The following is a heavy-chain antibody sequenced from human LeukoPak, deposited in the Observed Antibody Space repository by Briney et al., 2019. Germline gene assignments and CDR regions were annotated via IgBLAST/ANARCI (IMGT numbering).Heavy chain of an antibody. V-gene: IGHV3-15*01. CDR1: GFTFSNTW. D-gene: IGHD2-15*01. CDR2: IKRISDGGTT. J-gene: IGHJ4*02. Sequence: GGSLRLSCAASGFTFSNTWMSWVRQAPGKGLECVGRIKRISDGGTTDYAAPVKGRFSISRDDSTNTLFLQMNSLKTEDTAVYYCTTGGAQHFYWGQGSLVTVSS. CDR3: TTGGAQHFY.